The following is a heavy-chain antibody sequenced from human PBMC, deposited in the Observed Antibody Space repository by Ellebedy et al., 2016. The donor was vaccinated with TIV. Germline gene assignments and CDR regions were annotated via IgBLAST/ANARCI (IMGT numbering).Heavy chain of an antibody. Sequence: ASVKVSCKASGYTFISFGISWVRQAPGQGLEWMGWITTYSDDTNYAQKFQGRVTMTTDTSTSTAYMELRSLRFDDTAVYYCARGDYEEFDVWGRGTLVTVSS. CDR1: GYTFISFG. D-gene: IGHD4-17*01. CDR2: ITTYSDDT. J-gene: IGHJ2*01. V-gene: IGHV1-18*01. CDR3: ARGDYEEFDV.